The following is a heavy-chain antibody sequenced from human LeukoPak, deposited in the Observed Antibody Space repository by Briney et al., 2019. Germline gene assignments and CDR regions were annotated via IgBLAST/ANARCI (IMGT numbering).Heavy chain of an antibody. D-gene: IGHD6-19*01. Sequence: ASVKVSCKASGYTFTDYALHWVRQAPGQSLEWMGWITPGRGETRYSQEFQRRITFTRDTSASTVYMDLSDLRSEDTAVYYCARGGKQWRGGNYFDSWGQGTLVAVSS. CDR3: ARGGKQWRGGNYFDS. CDR2: ITPGRGET. CDR1: GYTFTDYA. V-gene: IGHV1-3*03. J-gene: IGHJ4*02.